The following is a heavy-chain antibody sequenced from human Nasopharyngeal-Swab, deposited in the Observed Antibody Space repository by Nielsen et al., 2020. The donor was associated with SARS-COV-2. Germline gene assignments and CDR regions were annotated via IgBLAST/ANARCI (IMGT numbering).Heavy chain of an antibody. Sequence: ASVKVSCKASGYTFTSYAMNWVRQAPRQGLEWMGWINTNTGNPTYAQGFTGRFVFSLDTSVSTAYLQISSLKAEDTAVYYCATPLGYSSSWYWVFDYWGQGTLVTVSS. J-gene: IGHJ4*02. CDR3: ATPLGYSSSWYWVFDY. CDR1: GYTFTSYA. CDR2: INTNTGNP. D-gene: IGHD6-13*01. V-gene: IGHV7-4-1*02.